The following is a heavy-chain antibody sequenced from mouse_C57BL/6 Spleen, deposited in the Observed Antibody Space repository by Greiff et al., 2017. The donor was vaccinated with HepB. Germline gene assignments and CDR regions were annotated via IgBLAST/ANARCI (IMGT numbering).Heavy chain of an antibody. J-gene: IGHJ4*01. D-gene: IGHD1-1*01. V-gene: IGHV1-26*01. CDR3: YYGSSLYAMDY. CDR2: INPNNGGT. CDR1: GYTFTDYY. Sequence: EVQLQQSGPELVKPGASVKISCKASGYTFTDYYMNWVKQSHGKSLEWIGDINPNNGGTSYNQKFKGKATLTVDKSSTAYMELRSLTSEDSAVYYCYYGSSLYAMDYWGQGTSVTVSS.